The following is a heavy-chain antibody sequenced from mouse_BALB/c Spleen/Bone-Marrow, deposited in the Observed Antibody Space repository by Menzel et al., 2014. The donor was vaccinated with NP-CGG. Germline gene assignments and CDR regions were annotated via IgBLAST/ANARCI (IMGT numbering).Heavy chain of an antibody. Sequence: VQMQQSGAEQVRPGTSVEVSCKAAGYAFTYYLIDWIKQRPGQRPGQGLEWIGVINPGTGGTNYNEKFKGRATLTADNSSSTAYMQLSSQTSDDSAVDFCARTPWFAYWGQGTLLTVSA. V-gene: IGHV1-54*01. CDR1: GYAFTYYL. CDR2: INPGTGGT. CDR3: ARTPWFAY. J-gene: IGHJ3*01.